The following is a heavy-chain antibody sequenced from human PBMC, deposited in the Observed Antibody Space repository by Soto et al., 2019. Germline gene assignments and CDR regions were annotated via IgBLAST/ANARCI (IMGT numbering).Heavy chain of an antibody. D-gene: IGHD1-1*01. CDR1: GCTVGTYG. Sequence: EVQLLESGGGLVQPGGSLRLSCAAYGCTVGTYGVTWVRQAPGKGTEWVSGFTGVIGTTHYADSVRGRFTITRDDSKNTVYLQMTSLRVEDTAVYYCARWNGYGDYWGRGTLVTVSS. CDR2: FTGVIGTT. J-gene: IGHJ4*02. CDR3: ARWNGYGDY. V-gene: IGHV3-23*01.